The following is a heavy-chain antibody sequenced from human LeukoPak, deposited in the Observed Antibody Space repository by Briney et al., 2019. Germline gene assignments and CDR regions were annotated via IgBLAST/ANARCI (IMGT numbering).Heavy chain of an antibody. CDR3: ASLKGVGATAIDY. V-gene: IGHV3-74*01. D-gene: IGHD1-26*01. Sequence: PGGSLRLSCAVTGFTFSSYWMHWVRQAPGKGLVWVSRINSDGSSTNYADSVKGRFTISRDNAKNTLYLQMNSLRAEDTAVYYCASLKGVGATAIDYWGQGTLVTVSS. CDR1: GFTFSSYW. CDR2: INSDGSST. J-gene: IGHJ4*02.